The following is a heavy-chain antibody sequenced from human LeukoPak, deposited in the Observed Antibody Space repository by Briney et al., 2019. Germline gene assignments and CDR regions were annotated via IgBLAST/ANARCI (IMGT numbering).Heavy chain of an antibody. Sequence: GGSLRLSCVASGFTFSSYGMHWVRQAPGKGREWVAVIWYEGSNKYYADSVKGRVTISRDNSNNTMYLHMNSLRAGDTAVYYCARGEEADILTGYSHNWFDPWGQGTLVTVSS. D-gene: IGHD3-9*01. CDR2: IWYEGSNK. CDR1: GFTFSSYG. CDR3: ARGEEADILTGYSHNWFDP. V-gene: IGHV3-33*01. J-gene: IGHJ5*02.